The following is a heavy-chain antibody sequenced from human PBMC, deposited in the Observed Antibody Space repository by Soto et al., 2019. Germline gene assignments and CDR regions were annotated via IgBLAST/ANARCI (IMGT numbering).Heavy chain of an antibody. D-gene: IGHD4-4*01. J-gene: IGHJ4*02. V-gene: IGHV4-4*02. CDR2: IYHSGST. Sequence: VQLQESGPGLVKPSGTLSLPCAVSVASIKTINWWSWVRQPPGKGLEWIGEIYHSGSTNYNPSLKSRVAISIVTSRNQFSLTVTSVTAADTAVYYCAFPATNDFDYWGQGILVTVSS. CDR1: VASIKTINW. CDR3: AFPATNDFDY.